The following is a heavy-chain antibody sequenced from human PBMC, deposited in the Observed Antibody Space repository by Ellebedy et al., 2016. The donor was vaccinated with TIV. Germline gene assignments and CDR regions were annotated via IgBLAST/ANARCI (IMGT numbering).Heavy chain of an antibody. CDR2: TYYRSKWYN. CDR3: AREIRAYDS. V-gene: IGHV6-1*01. Sequence: SQTLSLTCAISGDSVSNNGAAWTWLRQSPWRGLECLGRTYYRSKWYNEYAVSVESRITINSDTSKNQFSLQLSSVTPEDTAIYYCAREIRAYDSWGQGTLVTVSS. CDR1: GDSVSNNGAA. J-gene: IGHJ4*02.